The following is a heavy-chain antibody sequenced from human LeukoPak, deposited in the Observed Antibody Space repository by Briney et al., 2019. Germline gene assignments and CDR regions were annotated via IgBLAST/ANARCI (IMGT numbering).Heavy chain of an antibody. CDR3: AKGKLWFGELLADY. CDR2: ISGSGGST. CDR1: GFTFSSYA. V-gene: IGHV3-23*01. Sequence: GGSLRLSCAVSGFTFSSYAMSWVRQAPGKGLEWVSAISGSGGSTYYADSVKGRFTISRDNSKNTLYLQMNSLRAEDTAVYYCAKGKLWFGELLADYWGQGTLVTVSS. J-gene: IGHJ4*02. D-gene: IGHD3-10*01.